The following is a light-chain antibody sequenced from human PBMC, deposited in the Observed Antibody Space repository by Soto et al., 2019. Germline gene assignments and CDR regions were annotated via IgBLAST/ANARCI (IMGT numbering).Light chain of an antibody. V-gene: IGKV3-20*01. Sequence: EIVLTQSPGTLSLSPGERATLSCRASQSVSSSYLAWYQQKPGQAPRLLIYGASSRATVIPDRFSGSGCWTDFSLPISRLEPEDVAVYYCQQFGSCPLFTFGPGTKVDVK. J-gene: IGKJ3*01. CDR1: QSVSSSY. CDR2: GAS. CDR3: QQFGSCPLFT.